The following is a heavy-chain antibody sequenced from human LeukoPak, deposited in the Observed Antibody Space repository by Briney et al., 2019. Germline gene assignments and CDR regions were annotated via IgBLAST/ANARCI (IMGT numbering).Heavy chain of an antibody. CDR2: ISHSGST. Sequence: SETLSLTCAVYGGSFSGYYWSWIRQPPGKGLEWIGEISHSGSTNYNPSLKSRVTISVDTSKNQFSLKLTSVTAADTALYSCARDVDGLIDYWGQGTLVTVSS. J-gene: IGHJ4*02. CDR3: ARDVDGLIDY. D-gene: IGHD3-16*01. CDR1: GGSFSGYY. V-gene: IGHV4-34*01.